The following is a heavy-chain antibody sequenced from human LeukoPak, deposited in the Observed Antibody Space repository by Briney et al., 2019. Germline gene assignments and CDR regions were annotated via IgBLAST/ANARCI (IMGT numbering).Heavy chain of an antibody. CDR1: GGSFSGYY. V-gene: IGHV4-34*01. Sequence: SETLSLTCAVYGGSFSGYYWSWIRQPPGKGLEWIGEINHSGSTNYNPSLKSRVTISVDTPKNQFSLKLSSVTAADTAVYYCARSYRKYYMDVWGKGTTVTVSS. CDR2: INHSGST. D-gene: IGHD1-26*01. CDR3: ARSYRKYYMDV. J-gene: IGHJ6*03.